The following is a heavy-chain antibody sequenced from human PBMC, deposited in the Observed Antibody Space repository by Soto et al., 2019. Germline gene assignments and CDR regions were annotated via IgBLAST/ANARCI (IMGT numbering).Heavy chain of an antibody. CDR1: GFFFSTYG. V-gene: IGHV3-33*01. CDR2: IWSHGSAE. D-gene: IGHD2-2*03. J-gene: IGHJ4*02. CDR3: ASEFDGSGRYFDY. Sequence: QVQLEESGGGVVQPGRSLRLSCAASGFFFSTYGMNWVRQAPGKGLEWVARIWSHGSAERYADSVRGRFTISRDNSKNTLYLQMNSLRAEDTAVYYCASEFDGSGRYFDYWGQGTLVTVSS.